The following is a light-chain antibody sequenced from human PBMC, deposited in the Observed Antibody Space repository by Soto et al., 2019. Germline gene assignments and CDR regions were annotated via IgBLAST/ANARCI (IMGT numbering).Light chain of an antibody. V-gene: IGKV1-6*01. CDR1: QDIRND. CDR3: LQDYRYPPWT. Sequence: AIPMTPSPSSLSASVGDRVTITCRVSQDIRNDLGWYQQKPGKAPKLLIYAASSLQTGVPSRFSGSGSGTDFTLTISSLQPEDFATYYCLQDYRYPPWTFGQGTKVDIK. CDR2: AAS. J-gene: IGKJ1*01.